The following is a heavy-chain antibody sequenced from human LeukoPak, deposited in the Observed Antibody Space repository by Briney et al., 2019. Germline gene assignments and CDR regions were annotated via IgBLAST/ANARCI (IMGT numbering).Heavy chain of an antibody. CDR2: ISSSSSYI. D-gene: IGHD2-15*01. V-gene: IGHV3-21*01. CDR1: GFTFSSYA. Sequence: GGSLRLSCAASGFTFSSYAMSWVRQAPGKGLEWVSSISSSSSYIYHADSVKGRFTISRDNAKNSLYLQMNSLRAEDTAVYYCARESCSGGSCYYFDYWGQGTLVTVSS. J-gene: IGHJ4*02. CDR3: ARESCSGGSCYYFDY.